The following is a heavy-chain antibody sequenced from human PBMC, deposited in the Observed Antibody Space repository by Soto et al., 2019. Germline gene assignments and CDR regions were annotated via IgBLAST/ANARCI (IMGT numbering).Heavy chain of an antibody. CDR2: INPSGGST. V-gene: IGHV1-46*01. D-gene: IGHD3-3*01. CDR3: ARVQGDYDFWSGSRWYYYGMDV. CDR1: GYTFTSYY. J-gene: IGHJ6*02. Sequence: GASVKVSCKASGYTFTSYYMHWVRQAPGQGLEWMGIINPSGGSTSYAQKFQGRVTMTRDTSTSTVYMELSSLRSEDTAVYYCARVQGDYDFWSGSRWYYYGMDVWGQGTTVTVSS.